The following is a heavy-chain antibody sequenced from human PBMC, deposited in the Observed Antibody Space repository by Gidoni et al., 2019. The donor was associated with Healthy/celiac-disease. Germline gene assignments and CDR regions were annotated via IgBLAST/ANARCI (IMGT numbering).Heavy chain of an antibody. Sequence: EVQLVESGGGLVQPGGSLRLSCAASGFTFSSYWRPWVRQAPGKGLVWVSRINSDGSSTSYADSVKGRFTISRDNAKNTLYLQMNSLRAEDTAVYYCARGYYDYVWGSYRYLVYFDYWGQGTLVTVSS. J-gene: IGHJ4*02. D-gene: IGHD3-16*02. CDR1: GFTFSSYW. V-gene: IGHV3-74*01. CDR3: ARGYYDYVWGSYRYLVYFDY. CDR2: INSDGSST.